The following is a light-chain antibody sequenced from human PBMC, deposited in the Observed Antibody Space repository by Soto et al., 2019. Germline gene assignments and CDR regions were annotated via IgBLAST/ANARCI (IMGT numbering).Light chain of an antibody. CDR1: QSISSW. J-gene: IGKJ1*01. CDR3: QQYNSYWT. V-gene: IGKV1-5*03. Sequence: DMHITRSPSTLYESVGDRVTITCRASQSISSWLAWYQQKPGKAPKLLIYKASSLESGVPSRFSGSGSGTEFTLTISSLQPDDFATYYCQQYNSYWTFGQGTKVDIK. CDR2: KAS.